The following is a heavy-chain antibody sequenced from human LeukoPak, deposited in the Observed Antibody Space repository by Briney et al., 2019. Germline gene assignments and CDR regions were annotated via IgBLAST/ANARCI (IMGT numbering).Heavy chain of an antibody. CDR1: GFPFSTSW. D-gene: IGHD1-26*01. CDR3: AREHRAFHY. V-gene: IGHV3-7*01. Sequence: GGSLRLSYAASGFPFSTSWLNWVRQAPGKGLEWVGNIRPDGGETLPVDSVKGRFTISRDNAKNSLYLQMDSLRAEDTAVYYCAREHRAFHYWGQGTLVTVSS. J-gene: IGHJ4*02. CDR2: IRPDGGET.